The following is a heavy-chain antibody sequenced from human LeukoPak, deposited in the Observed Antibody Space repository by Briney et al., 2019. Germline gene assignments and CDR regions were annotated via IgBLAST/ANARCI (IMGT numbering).Heavy chain of an antibody. Sequence: GGSLRLSCAASGFTFSSYAMHWVRQAPGKGLEWVAVISYDGSNKYYADSVKGRFTISRDNSKNTLYLQMNSLRAEDTAVYYCARGHYGSGRTYYYMDVWGKGTTVTVSS. CDR2: ISYDGSNK. V-gene: IGHV3-30*01. D-gene: IGHD3-10*01. CDR1: GFTFSSYA. J-gene: IGHJ6*03. CDR3: ARGHYGSGRTYYYMDV.